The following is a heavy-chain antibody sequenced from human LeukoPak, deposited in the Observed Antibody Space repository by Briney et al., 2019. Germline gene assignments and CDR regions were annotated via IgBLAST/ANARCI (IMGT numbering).Heavy chain of an antibody. D-gene: IGHD2-2*01. J-gene: IGHJ4*02. Sequence: GGSLRLSCAASGFTFSSYSMNWVRQAPGKGLEWVSSISSSSSYTYYADSVKGRFTISRDNAKNSLYLQMNSLRAEDTAVYYCARNLPAADYWGQGTLVTVSS. CDR3: ARNLPAADY. V-gene: IGHV3-21*01. CDR1: GFTFSSYS. CDR2: ISSSSSYT.